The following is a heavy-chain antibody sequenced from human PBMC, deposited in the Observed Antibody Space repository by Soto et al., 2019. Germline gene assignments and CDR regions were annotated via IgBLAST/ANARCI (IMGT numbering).Heavy chain of an antibody. Sequence: GGSLRLSCAASGFTFGSFGMHWVRQAPGKGLEWVTVIWYDGTNKYYADSVKGRFTISRDNSKNTVYLQMNGLRAEDTAVYYCARWFGTGYPVDYWGQGTLVTVSS. V-gene: IGHV3-33*01. J-gene: IGHJ4*02. D-gene: IGHD3-16*01. CDR2: IWYDGTNK. CDR1: GFTFGSFG. CDR3: ARWFGTGYPVDY.